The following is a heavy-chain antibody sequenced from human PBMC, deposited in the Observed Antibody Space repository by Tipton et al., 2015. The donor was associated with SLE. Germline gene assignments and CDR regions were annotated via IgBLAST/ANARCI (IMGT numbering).Heavy chain of an antibody. CDR1: GGSLSSYH. J-gene: IGHJ6*03. CDR2: IYYSGNT. V-gene: IGHV4-59*13. CDR3: ARVQRFLRVPSYYYYMDV. D-gene: IGHD3-3*01. Sequence: GLVKPSETLYLTCTVSGGSLSSYHWSWIRQPPGKGLEWVGYIYYSGNTYYSPSLKSRVTISVDTSKNQFSLKMRSVTAADTAVYYCARVQRFLRVPSYYYYMDVWDKGTTVTVSS.